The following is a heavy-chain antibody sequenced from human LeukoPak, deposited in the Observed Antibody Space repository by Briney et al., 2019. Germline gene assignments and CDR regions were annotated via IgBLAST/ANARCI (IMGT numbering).Heavy chain of an antibody. Sequence: PSETLSLTCTVSGGSISSSSYYWSWIRQPPGKGLEWIGYIYYSGSTNYNPSLKSRVTISVDTSKNQFSLKLSSVTAADTAVYYCAGYRTSSIAAAGTRASYYFDYWGQGTLVTVSS. CDR1: GGSISSSSYY. D-gene: IGHD6-13*01. J-gene: IGHJ4*02. CDR2: IYYSGST. CDR3: AGYRTSSIAAAGTRASYYFDY. V-gene: IGHV4-61*01.